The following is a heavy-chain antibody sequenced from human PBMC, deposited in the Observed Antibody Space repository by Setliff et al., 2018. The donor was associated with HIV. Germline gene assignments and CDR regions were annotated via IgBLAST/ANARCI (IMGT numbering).Heavy chain of an antibody. CDR2: IIPMFVTA. CDR3: VRLTADRTNYYYYMDV. CDR1: GGNFRFYA. Sequence: SVKVSCKASGGNFRFYAFSWVRQAPGQGLEWMGGIIPMFVTANYAQKFQDRVTITADESTSTAYMELSSLRSDDTAVYYCVRLTADRTNYYYYMDVWGKGTTVTVSS. D-gene: IGHD2-8*01. J-gene: IGHJ6*03. V-gene: IGHV1-69*13.